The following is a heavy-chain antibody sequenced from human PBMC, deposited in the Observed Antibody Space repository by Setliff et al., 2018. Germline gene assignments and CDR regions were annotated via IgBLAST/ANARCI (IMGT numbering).Heavy chain of an antibody. CDR1: GFTFNFFW. CDR3: ARDPPGMNAFDI. Sequence: PGGSLRLSCAASGFTFNFFWMSWVRQVPGKGLEWVANINQDGSTPFYVDSVEGRFTISRDNAKNSLYLQMNSLRAEDTAVYYCARDPPGMNAFDIWGHGTMVTVSS. D-gene: IGHD6-13*01. CDR2: INQDGSTP. J-gene: IGHJ3*02. V-gene: IGHV3-7*01.